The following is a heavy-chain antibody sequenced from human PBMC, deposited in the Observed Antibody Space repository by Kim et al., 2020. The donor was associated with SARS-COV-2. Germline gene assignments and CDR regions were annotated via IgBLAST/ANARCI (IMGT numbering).Heavy chain of an antibody. CDR3: ARGGGGLDLNILLWFGELLYGAFDI. D-gene: IGHD3-10*01. J-gene: IGHJ3*02. CDR1: GFTFSSYA. Sequence: GGSLRLSCAASGFTFSSYAMHWVRQAPGKGLEWVAVISYDGSNKYYADSVKGRFTISRDNSKNTLYLQMNSLRAEDTAVYYCARGGGGLDLNILLWFGELLYGAFDIWGQGTMVTVSS. CDR2: ISYDGSNK. V-gene: IGHV3-30*04.